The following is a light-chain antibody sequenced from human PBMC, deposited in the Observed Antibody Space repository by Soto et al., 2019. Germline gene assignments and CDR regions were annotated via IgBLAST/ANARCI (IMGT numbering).Light chain of an antibody. CDR2: DAS. CDR1: QSVSSY. J-gene: IGKJ5*01. V-gene: IGKV3-11*01. Sequence: EMVMTQSPATRSGPAGRFATRSCRASQSVSSYLAWYQQKPGQAPRLLIYDASNRPTGIPARFSGSGSGTDFPLTTSSLEPEDFAVYYCQQRSKWPITFGQGTRLEIK. CDR3: QQRSKWPIT.